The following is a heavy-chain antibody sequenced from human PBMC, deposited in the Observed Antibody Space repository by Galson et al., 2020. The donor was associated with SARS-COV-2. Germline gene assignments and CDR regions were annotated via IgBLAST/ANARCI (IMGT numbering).Heavy chain of an antibody. Sequence: SETLSLTCTVSGDSIKNYWWGWIRQPPGQGLEWIGYVSSSGRTNYNSSLTSRVTMSVDTSSNQVSLKLTSVTAADTAVYYCARAGIGSYTFPPLVYFDYWGRGALVTVSS. CDR1: GDSIKNYW. D-gene: IGHD2-2*02. J-gene: IGHJ4*02. CDR3: ARAGIGSYTFPPLVYFDY. V-gene: IGHV4-59*01. CDR2: VSSSGRT.